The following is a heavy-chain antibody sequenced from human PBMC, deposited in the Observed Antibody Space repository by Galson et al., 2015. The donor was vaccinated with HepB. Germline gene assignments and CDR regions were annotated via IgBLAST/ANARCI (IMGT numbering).Heavy chain of an antibody. CDR3: ARAKSSSETGGYPVFDY. D-gene: IGHD2-8*02. CDR1: GLIFSDYY. J-gene: IGHJ4*02. Sequence: SLRLSCAASGLIFSDYYMSWVRQAPGRGLEWVSYITSSGSAIYADSVNGRTTISGDNAENSLYLPMDSLRAEDTAFYYCARAKSSSETGGYPVFDYWGQGTLVTVSS. V-gene: IGHV3-11*04. CDR2: ITSSGSAI.